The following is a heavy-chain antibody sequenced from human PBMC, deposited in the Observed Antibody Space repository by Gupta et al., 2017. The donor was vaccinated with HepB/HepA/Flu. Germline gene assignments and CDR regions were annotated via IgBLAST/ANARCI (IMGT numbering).Heavy chain of an antibody. J-gene: IGHJ5*02. Sequence: QVQLQESGPGLVKPSQTLSLTCTVSGGSISSGGYYWSWHRQHPGKGLEWIGYIYYSGSTYYNPSLKSRVTISVDTSKNQFSLKLSSVTAADTAVYYCARTSRVVVAATGAGWFDPWGQGTLVTVSS. D-gene: IGHD2-15*01. CDR1: GGSISSGGYY. CDR3: ARTSRVVVAATGAGWFDP. CDR2: IYYSGST. V-gene: IGHV4-31*03.